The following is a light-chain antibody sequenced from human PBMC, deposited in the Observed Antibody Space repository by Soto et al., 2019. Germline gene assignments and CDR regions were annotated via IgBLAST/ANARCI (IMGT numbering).Light chain of an antibody. CDR2: LEGSGSY. J-gene: IGLJ3*02. V-gene: IGLV4-60*02. CDR3: ETWDRNTRV. CDR1: SGHSSYI. Sequence: QSVLTQSSSASASLGSSVKLTCTLSSGHSSYIIAWHQQQPGKAPRYLMKLEGSGSYNKGSGVPDRFSGYSSGADRYLTISNLQFQDDADYYCETWDRNTRVFGGGTKLTVL.